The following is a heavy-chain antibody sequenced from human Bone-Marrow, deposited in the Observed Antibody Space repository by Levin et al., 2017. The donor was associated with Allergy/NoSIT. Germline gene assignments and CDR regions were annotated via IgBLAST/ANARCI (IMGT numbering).Heavy chain of an antibody. CDR1: GVSINSDGYY. J-gene: IGHJ3*02. CDR3: NAFDI. CDR2: IYNSGTT. Sequence: SETLSLTCNVSGVSINSDGYYWNWIRQHPGKGLEWIGYIYNSGTTYYNPSLESRVTISVDTSKNHFSLKLSSVTAADTAVYYCNAFDIWGHGTLITVSS. V-gene: IGHV4-31*03.